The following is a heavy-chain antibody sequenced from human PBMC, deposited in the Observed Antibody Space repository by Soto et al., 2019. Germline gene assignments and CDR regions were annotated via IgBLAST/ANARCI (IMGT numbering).Heavy chain of an antibody. J-gene: IGHJ5*02. Sequence: SLRLSCAASGFNFSNHWMHWVRQRPAEGLVWVSRITSDGKSKAYAESVKGRFAISRDNARNTLYLQMNGLTAEDTAVYYCARESGDWPLNWFDPWGQGTLVTVSS. CDR2: ITSDGKSK. V-gene: IGHV3-74*01. CDR1: GFNFSNHW. CDR3: ARESGDWPLNWFDP. D-gene: IGHD2-21*02.